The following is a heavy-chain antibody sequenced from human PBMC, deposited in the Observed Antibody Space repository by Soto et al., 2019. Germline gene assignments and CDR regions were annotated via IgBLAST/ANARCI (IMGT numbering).Heavy chain of an antibody. CDR1: GGTFSSYA. D-gene: IGHD6-13*01. Sequence: GASVKVSCKASGGTFSSYAISWVRQAPGQGLEWMGGIIPIFGTANYAQKFQGRVTITADESTSTAYMELSSLRSEDTAVYYCATHSTGNYYYYYGMDVWGQGTTVTVSS. CDR2: IIPIFGTA. J-gene: IGHJ6*02. CDR3: ATHSTGNYYYYYGMDV. V-gene: IGHV1-69*13.